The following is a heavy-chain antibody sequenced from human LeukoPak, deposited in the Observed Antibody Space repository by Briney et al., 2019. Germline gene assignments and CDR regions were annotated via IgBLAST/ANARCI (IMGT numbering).Heavy chain of an antibody. CDR2: ISYDGSNK. Sequence: GGSLRLSCAASGFTFSSYAMHWVRQAPGKGLEWVAVISYDGSNKYYADSVKGRFTISRDNSKNTLYLQMNSLRAEDTAVYYCARGSAMACDYWGQGTLVTVSS. J-gene: IGHJ4*02. CDR1: GFTFSSYA. D-gene: IGHD5-18*01. V-gene: IGHV3-30*04. CDR3: ARGSAMACDY.